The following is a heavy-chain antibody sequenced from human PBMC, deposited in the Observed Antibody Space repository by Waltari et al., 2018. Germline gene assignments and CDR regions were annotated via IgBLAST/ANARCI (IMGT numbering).Heavy chain of an antibody. CDR1: GGSLSSSSYY. Sequence: QLQLQEAGPGLVQPSATPSLSCTLSGGSLSSSSYYLDWLRQPPGKGLEWIGSIYYSGSTYYNPSLKSRVTISVDTSKNQFSLKLSSVTAADTAVYYCARRGIAVAGLGSTYDYWGQGTLVTVSS. J-gene: IGHJ4*02. V-gene: IGHV4-39*07. D-gene: IGHD6-19*01. CDR3: ARRGIAVAGLGSTYDY. CDR2: IYYSGST.